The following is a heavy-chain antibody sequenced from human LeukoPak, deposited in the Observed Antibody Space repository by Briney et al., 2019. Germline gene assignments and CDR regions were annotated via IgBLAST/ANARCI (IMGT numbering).Heavy chain of an antibody. CDR2: FYNSGNI. CDR3: ARDNPVDYYNNYGMDV. J-gene: IGHJ6*02. CDR1: GDSTSSFY. V-gene: IGHV4-4*07. Sequence: PSETLSLTCIVSGDSTSSFYWNWIRQSAGKGLEWIGCFYNSGNIKYNPSLKSRVTMSVDTSQKQFSLKLSSVTAADTAVYYCARDNPVDYYNNYGMDVWGQGITVTVSS.